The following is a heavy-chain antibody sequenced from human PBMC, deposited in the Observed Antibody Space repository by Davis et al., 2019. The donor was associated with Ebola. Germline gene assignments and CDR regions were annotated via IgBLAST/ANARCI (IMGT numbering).Heavy chain of an antibody. CDR1: GFTFSSYA. CDR2: ISYDGSNK. CDR3: ARLDYGPGSFFDY. Sequence: GESLKISCAASGFTFSSYAMHWVRQAPGKGLEWVAVISYDGSNKYYADSVKGRFTISRDNSKNTLYLQMNSLRAEDTAVYYCARLDYGPGSFFDYWGQGTLVTVSS. V-gene: IGHV3-30-3*01. D-gene: IGHD3-10*01. J-gene: IGHJ4*02.